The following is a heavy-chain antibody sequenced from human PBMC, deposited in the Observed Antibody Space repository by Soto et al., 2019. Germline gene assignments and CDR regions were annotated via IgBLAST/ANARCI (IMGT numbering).Heavy chain of an antibody. J-gene: IGHJ5*02. Sequence: SETLSLTCTVSGGSISSGDYYWSWIRQPPGKGLEWIGYIYYSGSTYYNPSLKSRVTISVDTSKNQFSLKLSSVTAADTAVYYCASEGYYYDSKMFDPWGQGTLVTVSS. V-gene: IGHV4-30-4*01. D-gene: IGHD3-22*01. CDR2: IYYSGST. CDR3: ASEGYYYDSKMFDP. CDR1: GGSISSGDYY.